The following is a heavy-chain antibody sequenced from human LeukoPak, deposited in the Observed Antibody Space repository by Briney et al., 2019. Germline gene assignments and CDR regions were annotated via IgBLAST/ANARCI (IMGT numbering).Heavy chain of an antibody. Sequence: GASVNVSCKASGYTFTSYDINWVRQATGPGLEWMGWMNPNSGNTGYAQKFQGRVTMTRNTSISTAYMELSSLRSEDTAVYYCARSFLYDFWSGYYYYGMDVWGQGTTVTVSS. V-gene: IGHV1-8*01. CDR3: ARSFLYDFWSGYYYYGMDV. CDR2: MNPNSGNT. J-gene: IGHJ6*02. CDR1: GYTFTSYD. D-gene: IGHD3-3*01.